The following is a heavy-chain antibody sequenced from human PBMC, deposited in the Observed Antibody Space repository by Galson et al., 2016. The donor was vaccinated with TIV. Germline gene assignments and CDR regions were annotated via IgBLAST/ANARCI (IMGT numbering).Heavy chain of an antibody. Sequence: PALVKPTKTLTLTCTVSGFPLTSGRMGVSWIRQPPVKALEWLAQIFSRDEKSYTPSLRRRLTISKDTSRSQVVLTMTHMDPVDTGTYYCARIELTRADYWGQGILVTVSS. CDR1: GFPLTSGRMG. D-gene: IGHD7-27*01. V-gene: IGHV2-26*01. J-gene: IGHJ4*02. CDR3: ARIELTRADY. CDR2: IFSRDEK.